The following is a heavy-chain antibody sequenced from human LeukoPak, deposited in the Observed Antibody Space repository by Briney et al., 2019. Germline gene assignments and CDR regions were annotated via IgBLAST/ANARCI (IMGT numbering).Heavy chain of an antibody. V-gene: IGHV5-51*01. CDR1: GYSFTSYW. D-gene: IGHD6-13*01. CDR2: IYPGDSDT. CDR3: ARSVSSWHLGLRYDAFDI. Sequence: GESLKISCKGSGYSFTSYWIGWVRQMPGKGLEWMGIIYPGDSDTRYSPSFQGQVTISADKSISTAYLQWSSLKASDTAMYYCARSVSSWHLGLRYDAFDIWGQGTMVTVSS. J-gene: IGHJ3*02.